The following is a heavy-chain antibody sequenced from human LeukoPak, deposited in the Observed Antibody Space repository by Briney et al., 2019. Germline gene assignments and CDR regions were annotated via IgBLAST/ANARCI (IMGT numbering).Heavy chain of an antibody. V-gene: IGHV3-23*01. CDR1: GFTFSNAW. CDR2: ISGGGGST. D-gene: IGHD1-26*01. Sequence: GGSLRLSCAASGFTFSNAWMNWVRQAPGKGLEWVSTISGGGGSTYYADSVKGRFTISRDNSKNTLYLQVNSLRAEDTAVYYCAKGGKWDVTPFDYWGQGTLVTVSS. J-gene: IGHJ4*02. CDR3: AKGGKWDVTPFDY.